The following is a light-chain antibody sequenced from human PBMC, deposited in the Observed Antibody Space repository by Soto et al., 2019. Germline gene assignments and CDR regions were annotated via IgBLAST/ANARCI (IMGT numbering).Light chain of an antibody. CDR3: CSYAGSSYV. V-gene: IGLV2-18*02. Sequence: QSALTQPPSVSGSPGQSVTISCTGTSSDVGSYNRVSWYQQPPGTAPKLMIYEVSKRPSGVSNRFSGSKSGNTASLTISGLQAEDEADYYCCSYAGSSYVFGTGTKVTVL. CDR2: EVS. J-gene: IGLJ1*01. CDR1: SSDVGSYNR.